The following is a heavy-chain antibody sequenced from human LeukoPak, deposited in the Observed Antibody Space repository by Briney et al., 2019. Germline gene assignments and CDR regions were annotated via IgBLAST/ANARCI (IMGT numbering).Heavy chain of an antibody. D-gene: IGHD3-10*01. CDR1: GFTFSSYS. Sequence: KPGGSLRLSCAVSGFTFSSYSMNWVRQAPGKGLEWVSSISSRSGYIYYADSVRGRFTISRDNAKNSLYLQMNSLRAEDTAVYYCAKDRHFYGAGTYYNLDYWGQGTLVTVSS. J-gene: IGHJ4*02. CDR2: ISSRSGYI. CDR3: AKDRHFYGAGTYYNLDY. V-gene: IGHV3-21*01.